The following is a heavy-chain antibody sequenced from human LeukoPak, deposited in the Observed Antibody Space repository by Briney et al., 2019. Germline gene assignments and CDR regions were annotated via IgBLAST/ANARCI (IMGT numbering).Heavy chain of an antibody. CDR2: ISGSGGST. CDR3: ARDFPQYYYDSSGYYGAFDI. J-gene: IGHJ3*02. D-gene: IGHD3-22*01. Sequence: GGSLRLSCAASGFTFSSYGMSWVRQAPGKGLAWVSAISGSGGSTYYADSVKGRFTISRDNSKNTLYLQMNSLRAEDTAVYYCARDFPQYYYDSSGYYGAFDIWGQGTMVTVSS. V-gene: IGHV3-23*01. CDR1: GFTFSSYG.